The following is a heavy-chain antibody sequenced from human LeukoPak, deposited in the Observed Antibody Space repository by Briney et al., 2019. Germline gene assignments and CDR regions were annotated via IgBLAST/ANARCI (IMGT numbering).Heavy chain of an antibody. V-gene: IGHV4-39*01. CDR3: ARSDYSSYYMDV. CDR1: GGSISSSSYY. D-gene: IGHD4-11*01. CDR2: IYYSGST. J-gene: IGHJ6*03. Sequence: PSETLSLTCTVSGGSISSSSYYWGWIRQPPGKGLDWIGSIYYSGSTYYNPSLKSRVTISVDTSKNQFSLKLSSVTAADTALYYCARSDYSSYYMDVWGKGTTVTVSS.